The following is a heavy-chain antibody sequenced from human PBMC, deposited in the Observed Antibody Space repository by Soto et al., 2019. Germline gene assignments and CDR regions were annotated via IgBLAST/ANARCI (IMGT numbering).Heavy chain of an antibody. CDR2: INPNSGDT. D-gene: IGHD2-15*01. Sequence: GASVKVSCKASGYIFTGYYMNWVRQAPGQGLEWMGWINPNSGDTNYAQKFQGRVTMTRDTSASTAYMDLSSLRSGDTAVYYCARGIATGQLDPWGQGTLVTVSS. J-gene: IGHJ5*02. CDR3: ARGIATGQLDP. V-gene: IGHV1-2*02. CDR1: GYIFTGYY.